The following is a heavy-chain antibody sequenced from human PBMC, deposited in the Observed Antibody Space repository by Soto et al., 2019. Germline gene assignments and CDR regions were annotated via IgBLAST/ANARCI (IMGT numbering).Heavy chain of an antibody. Sequence: SETLSLTCTVSGGSVSSGSYYWSWIRQPPGKGLEWIGYIYYSGSTNYNPSLKSRVTISVDTSKNQFSLKLSSVTAADTAVYYCARDKTYYDFWSGYSLRPMHYYGMDVWGQGTTVTVSS. CDR1: GGSVSSGSYY. CDR3: ARDKTYYDFWSGYSLRPMHYYGMDV. D-gene: IGHD3-3*01. CDR2: IYYSGST. J-gene: IGHJ6*02. V-gene: IGHV4-61*01.